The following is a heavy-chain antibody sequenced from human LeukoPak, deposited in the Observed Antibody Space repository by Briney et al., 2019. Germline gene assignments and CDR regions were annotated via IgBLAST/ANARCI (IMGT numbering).Heavy chain of an antibody. V-gene: IGHV3-23*01. D-gene: IGHD3-10*01. Sequence: SGGSLRLSCAASGFTFSSYAMSWVRQAPGKGLEWVSTISSSTGMTYYADSVKGRFTFSRDNSRNTLYLQMNSLRAEDTAVYYCAKSNGYGLVDIWGQGTMVTVSS. J-gene: IGHJ3*02. CDR2: ISSSTGMT. CDR3: AKSNGYGLVDI. CDR1: GFTFSSYA.